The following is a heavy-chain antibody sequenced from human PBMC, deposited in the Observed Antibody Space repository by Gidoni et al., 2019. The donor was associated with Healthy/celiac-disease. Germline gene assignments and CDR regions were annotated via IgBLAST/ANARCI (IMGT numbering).Heavy chain of an antibody. J-gene: IGHJ4*02. CDR3: ARDSTTGTTWGFDY. V-gene: IGHV4-4*07. Sequence: QVQLQESGPGLVKPSETLSLTCTVSGGSISSYYWSWIRQPAGKGLEWSGRIYTSGSTNYNPSLKSRVTMSVDTSKNQFSLKLSAVTAADTAVYYCARDSTTGTTWGFDYWGQGTLDTVSS. D-gene: IGHD1-1*01. CDR2: IYTSGST. CDR1: GGSISSYY.